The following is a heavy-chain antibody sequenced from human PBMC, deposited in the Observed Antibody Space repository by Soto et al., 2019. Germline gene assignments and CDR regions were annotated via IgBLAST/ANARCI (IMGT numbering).Heavy chain of an antibody. D-gene: IGHD5-18*01. Sequence: SETLSLTCTVSGGSISSSSYYWGWIRQPPGKGVEWIGSIYYSGSTYSNPSLKSRVTISVDTSKTQFSLKLGSVTAADTAVYYCARQRDTATLAVWGKGTMVTVSS. CDR3: ARQRDTATLAV. CDR1: GGSISSSSYY. V-gene: IGHV4-39*01. J-gene: IGHJ6*04. CDR2: IYYSGST.